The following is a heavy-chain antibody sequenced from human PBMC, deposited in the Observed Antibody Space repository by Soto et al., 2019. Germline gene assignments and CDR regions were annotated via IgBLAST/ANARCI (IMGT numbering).Heavy chain of an antibody. V-gene: IGHV3-7*01. Sequence: LSLTCAASGFTFSSYWMSWVRQAPGKGLEWVANIKQDGSEKYYVDSVKGRFTISRDNAKNSLYLQMNSLRAEDTAVYYCARGFSNFWSGYYTINYYYMDVWGKGTTVTVSS. CDR2: IKQDGSEK. D-gene: IGHD3-3*01. CDR1: GFTFSSYW. J-gene: IGHJ6*03. CDR3: ARGFSNFWSGYYTINYYYMDV.